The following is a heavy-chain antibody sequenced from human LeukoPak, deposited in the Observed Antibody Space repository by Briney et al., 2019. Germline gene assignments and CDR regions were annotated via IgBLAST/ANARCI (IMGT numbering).Heavy chain of an antibody. Sequence: GASVKVSCKASGYTFTSYDINWVRQGTGQGLGWMGWMNPNSGNTGYAQKFQGRVTMTRNTSISTAYMELSSLRSEDTAVYYCARGRYYDYVWRSYRPFDYWGQGTLVTVSS. J-gene: IGHJ4*02. CDR1: GYTFTSYD. CDR3: ARGRYYDYVWRSYRPFDY. V-gene: IGHV1-8*01. CDR2: MNPNSGNT. D-gene: IGHD3-16*02.